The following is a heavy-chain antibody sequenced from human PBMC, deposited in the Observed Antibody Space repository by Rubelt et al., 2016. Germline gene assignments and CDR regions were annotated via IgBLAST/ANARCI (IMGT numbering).Heavy chain of an antibody. V-gene: IGHV3-74*01. Sequence: GGSLRLSCAASGFTFSSYWMHWVRQAPGKGLVWVSRINSDGSSTSYADSVKGRFTISSDNAKNTLYLQMNSLRAEDTAVYYCARDPRGIAAAGNGYWGQGTLVTVSS. CDR1: GFTFSSYW. J-gene: IGHJ4*02. D-gene: IGHD6-13*01. CDR3: ARDPRGIAAAGNGY. CDR2: INSDGSST.